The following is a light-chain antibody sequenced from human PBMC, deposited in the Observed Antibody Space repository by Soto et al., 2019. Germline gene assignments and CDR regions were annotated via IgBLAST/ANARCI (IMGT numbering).Light chain of an antibody. CDR2: EVS. V-gene: IGLV2-8*01. J-gene: IGLJ2*01. CDR3: SSNAGSNNLGV. CDR1: SSDVGGYNY. Sequence: QSVLTQPPSASGSPGQSVTISCTGTSSDVGGYNYVSWYQQHPGKAPKLMIYEVSKRPSGVPDRFSGSKSGNTASLTVSGLQAEDAADYYCSSNAGSNNLGVFGGGTKLTVL.